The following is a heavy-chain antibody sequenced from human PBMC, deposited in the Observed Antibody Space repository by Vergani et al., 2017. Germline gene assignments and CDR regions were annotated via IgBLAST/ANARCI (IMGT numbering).Heavy chain of an antibody. CDR2: LNKNNYYI. Sequence: VQLVESGGGVVQPGRSLRLSCAASGFTFSNYDMHWVRQAPGKGLEWVSSLNKNNYYIYYADSVKGRFTISRDNAKNSLFLQMSSLKVEDTGVYYCAREMSNEGFDYWGQGTRVTVS. V-gene: IGHV3-21*01. CDR1: GFTFSNYD. J-gene: IGHJ4*02. CDR3: AREMSNEGFDY. D-gene: IGHD4-11*01.